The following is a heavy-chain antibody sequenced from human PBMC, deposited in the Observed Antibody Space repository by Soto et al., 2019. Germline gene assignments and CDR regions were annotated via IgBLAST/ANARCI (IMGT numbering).Heavy chain of an antibody. CDR3: AGTRGIAAARGHGMDV. CDR1: GYTFTSYG. D-gene: IGHD6-13*01. Sequence: ASVKVSCKASGYTFTSYGISWVRQAPGQGLEWMGWISAYNGNTNYAQKLQGRVTMTTDTSTSTAYMELRSLRSDDTAVYYCAGTRGIAAARGHGMDVWGQGTTVTVSS. J-gene: IGHJ6*02. V-gene: IGHV1-18*01. CDR2: ISAYNGNT.